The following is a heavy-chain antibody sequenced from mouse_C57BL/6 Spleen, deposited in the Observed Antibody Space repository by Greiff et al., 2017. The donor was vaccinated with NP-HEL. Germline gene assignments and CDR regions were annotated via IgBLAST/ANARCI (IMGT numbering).Heavy chain of an antibody. D-gene: IGHD1-1*01. CDR2: INPNNGGT. CDR3: ARGATVVARRDYAMDY. Sequence: EVQLQQSGPELVKPGASVKISCKASGYTFTDYYMNWVKQSHGKSLEWIGDINPNNGGTSYNQKFKGKATLTVDKSSSTAYMELRSLTSEDSAVYYCARGATVVARRDYAMDYWGQGTSVTVSS. V-gene: IGHV1-26*01. CDR1: GYTFTDYY. J-gene: IGHJ4*01.